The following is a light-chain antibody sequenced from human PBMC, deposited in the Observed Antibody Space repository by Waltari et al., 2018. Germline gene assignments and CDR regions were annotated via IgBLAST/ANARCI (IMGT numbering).Light chain of an antibody. Sequence: EIVLTQSPGTLSLSPGERATLSCRASQSGSSIYLAWYQQKPGQTPRLRISGASSRATGIPDRFSGSGSGTDFALTNSRLEPEDYAVYVGQKYGSAPVTFSPATKVDIK. CDR1: QSGSSIY. V-gene: IGKV3-20*01. CDR3: QKYGSAPVT. J-gene: IGKJ3*01. CDR2: GAS.